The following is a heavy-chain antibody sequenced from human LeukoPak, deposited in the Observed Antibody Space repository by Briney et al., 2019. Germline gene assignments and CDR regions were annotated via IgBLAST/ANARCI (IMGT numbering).Heavy chain of an antibody. D-gene: IGHD3-10*01. V-gene: IGHV3-30*02. CDR2: IRYDGGNK. CDR1: GFTFSSYG. CDR3: ATDKMGGSGSSDY. J-gene: IGHJ4*02. Sequence: GGSLRLSCAASGFTFSSYGMHWVRQAPGKGLEWVAFIRYDGGNKYYADSVKGRFTISRDNAKNSLYLQMDSLRAEDTAVYYCATDKMGGSGSSDYWGQGTLVTVSS.